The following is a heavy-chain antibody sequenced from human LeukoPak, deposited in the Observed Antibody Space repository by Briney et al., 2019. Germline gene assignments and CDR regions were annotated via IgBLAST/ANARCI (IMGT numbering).Heavy chain of an antibody. CDR2: LYSGSST. D-gene: IGHD6-19*01. Sequence: GGSLRLSCAASGFTVSSNYMSWVRQAPGKGLEWVSILYSGSSTYYADSVKGRFTISRDTSRNTMYLQMNSLRAEDTAIYYCARARTYSSGWWYYFDYWGQGTLVTVSS. V-gene: IGHV3-66*01. CDR1: GFTVSSNY. CDR3: ARARTYSSGWWYYFDY. J-gene: IGHJ4*02.